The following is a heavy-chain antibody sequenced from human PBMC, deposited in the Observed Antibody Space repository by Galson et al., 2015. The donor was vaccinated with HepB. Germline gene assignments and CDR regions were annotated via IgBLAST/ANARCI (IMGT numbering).Heavy chain of an antibody. CDR3: AKDGVYCSGGSCYGGFDY. CDR1: GFTFSGYA. J-gene: IGHJ4*02. CDR2: ISGSGGST. Sequence: SLRLSCAASGFTFSGYAMSWVRQAPGKGLEWVSAISGSGGSTYYADSVKGRFTISRDNSKNTLYLQMNSLRAEDTAVYYCAKDGVYCSGGSCYGGFDYWGQGTLVTVSS. V-gene: IGHV3-23*01. D-gene: IGHD2-15*01.